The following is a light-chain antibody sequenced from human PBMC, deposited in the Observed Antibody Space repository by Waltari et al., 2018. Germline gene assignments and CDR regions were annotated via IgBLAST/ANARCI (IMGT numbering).Light chain of an antibody. J-gene: IGLJ1*01. CDR2: DNT. Sequence: QSVLTQPPSVSGAPGQRVTISCTGSSSNIGAGYDVHWYLQLPGTAPKLLIYDNTNRPAVVPDRFSGSKSGTAASLAITGLQAEDEADYYCQSYDSSLSGYVFGTGTKVTVL. V-gene: IGLV1-40*01. CDR3: QSYDSSLSGYV. CDR1: SSNIGAGYD.